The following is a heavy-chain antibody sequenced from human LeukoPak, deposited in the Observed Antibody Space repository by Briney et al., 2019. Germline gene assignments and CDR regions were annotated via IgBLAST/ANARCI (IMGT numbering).Heavy chain of an antibody. CDR1: GFSLSTSGVG. J-gene: IGHJ3*02. CDR2: IYWNDDK. D-gene: IGHD2-2*02. Sequence: SGPTLVKPTQTLTLTCTFSGFSLSTSGVGVGWIRQPPGKALEWLALIYWNDDKRDSPSLRSRLTITKDTSKNQVVLTMTNMDPVETATYYCARGYCSSTSCYTFDIWGQGTMVTVSS. CDR3: ARGYCSSTSCYTFDI. V-gene: IGHV2-5*01.